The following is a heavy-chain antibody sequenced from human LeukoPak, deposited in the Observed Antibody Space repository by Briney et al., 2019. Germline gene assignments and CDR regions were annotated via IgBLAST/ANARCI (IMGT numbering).Heavy chain of an antibody. D-gene: IGHD3-10*01. CDR1: GYTFTSYD. Sequence: ASVKVSCKASGYTFTSYDINWVRQAPGQGLEWMGIINPSGGSTSYAQKFQGRVTMTRDMSTSTVYMELSSLRSEDTAVYYCARGLEYYGSGSYYNRGYYMDVWGKGTTVTISS. J-gene: IGHJ6*03. CDR3: ARGLEYYGSGSYYNRGYYMDV. V-gene: IGHV1-46*01. CDR2: INPSGGST.